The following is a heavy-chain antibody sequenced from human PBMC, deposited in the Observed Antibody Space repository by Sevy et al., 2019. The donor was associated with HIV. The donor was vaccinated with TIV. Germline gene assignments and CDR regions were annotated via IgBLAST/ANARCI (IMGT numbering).Heavy chain of an antibody. CDR2: IGGSGGST. CDR3: XXXXXXXXFFDS. V-gene: IGHV3-23*01. Sequence: GGSLRLSCTASGFTFTDYVMNWVRQAPGRGLEWVSSIGGSGGSTHYADSVKGRFTISRDNSKNTLYLQMNSLRAEDXXXXXXXXXXXXXXFFDSWGQGTLVTVSS. CDR1: GFTFTDYV. J-gene: IGHJ4*02.